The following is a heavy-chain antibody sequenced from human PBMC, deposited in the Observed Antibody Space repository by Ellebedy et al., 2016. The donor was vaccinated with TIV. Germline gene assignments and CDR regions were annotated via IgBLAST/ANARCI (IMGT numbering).Heavy chain of an antibody. CDR1: GFTFDNYA. Sequence: GESLKISCEASGFTFDNYAMHWVRQAPGKGLEWVSLIDGDGVDTYYADSVEGRFTISRDNSKNSLYLQMNSLRIDDTALYYCAKDATYNSGFAPNWFDPWGQGTLVTVSS. V-gene: IGHV3-43*02. J-gene: IGHJ5*02. D-gene: IGHD3-10*01. CDR2: IDGDGVDT. CDR3: AKDATYNSGFAPNWFDP.